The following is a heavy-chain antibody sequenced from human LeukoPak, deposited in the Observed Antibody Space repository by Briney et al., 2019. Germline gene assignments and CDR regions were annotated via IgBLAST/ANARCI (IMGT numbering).Heavy chain of an antibody. Sequence: SETLSLTCTVSGGSISSYYWSWIRQPPGKGLEWIGYIYYSGSTNYNPSLKSRVTISVDTSKNQFSLKLSSVTAADTAVYYCAREREDIVVVPAATYYYYGMDVWGQGTTVTVSS. D-gene: IGHD2-2*01. CDR2: IYYSGST. CDR3: AREREDIVVVPAATYYYYGMDV. J-gene: IGHJ6*02. CDR1: GGSISSYY. V-gene: IGHV4-59*01.